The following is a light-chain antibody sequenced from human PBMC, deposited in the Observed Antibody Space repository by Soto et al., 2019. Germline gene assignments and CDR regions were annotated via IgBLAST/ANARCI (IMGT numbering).Light chain of an antibody. V-gene: IGKV1-5*01. CDR3: QQYNSYPLT. CDR1: QSISSW. CDR2: DAS. Sequence: DIQMTQSPSTLSESVGDRVTITCPASQSISSWLAWYQQKPGKAPKLLIYDASSLESGVPSRFSGSGSGTEFTLTISSLQPDDFATYYCQQYNSYPLTFGQGTKVEIK. J-gene: IGKJ1*01.